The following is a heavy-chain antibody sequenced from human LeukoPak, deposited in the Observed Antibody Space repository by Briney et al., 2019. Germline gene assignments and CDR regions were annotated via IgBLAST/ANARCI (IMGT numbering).Heavy chain of an antibody. V-gene: IGHV3-21*01. CDR1: GFTFSSYS. J-gene: IGHJ5*02. CDR3: ASRLQGGSYINWFDP. Sequence: PGGSLRLSCAASGFTFSSYSMNWVRQAPGKGLEGVSSISSSSSYIYYADSVKGRFTIARDNDKNSLYLQMSSLRAEDTAVYYCASRLQGGSYINWFDPWGQGTLVTVSS. CDR2: ISSSSSYI. D-gene: IGHD1-26*01.